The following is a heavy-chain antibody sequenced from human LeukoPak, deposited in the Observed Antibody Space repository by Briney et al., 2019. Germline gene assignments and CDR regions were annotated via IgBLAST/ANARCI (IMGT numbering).Heavy chain of an antibody. CDR1: GGSFSGYY. CDR3: ARRVVPAAIRAFDI. Sequence: SETLSLTCAVYGGSFSGYYWRWIRQPPGKGLEWIGEINHSGSTNYNPSLKSRVTISVDTSKNQFSLKLSSVTAADTAVYYCARRVVPAAIRAFDIWGQGTMVTVSS. J-gene: IGHJ3*02. CDR2: INHSGST. D-gene: IGHD2-2*02. V-gene: IGHV4-34*01.